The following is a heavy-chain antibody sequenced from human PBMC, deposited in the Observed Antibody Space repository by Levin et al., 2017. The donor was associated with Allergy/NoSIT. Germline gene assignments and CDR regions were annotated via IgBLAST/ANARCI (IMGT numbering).Heavy chain of an antibody. D-gene: IGHD1-26*01. J-gene: IGHJ5*02. Sequence: SETLSLTCGVYGGSFSGYWSWIRQPPGKGLEWIGEISHSGITNYNPSLESRVTMSLDTSKNQFSLKLSSVTAADTAIYYCARVPMGFKNSFDHWGQGTLVTVSS. V-gene: IGHV4-34*01. CDR2: ISHSGIT. CDR1: GGSFSGY. CDR3: ARVPMGFKNSFDH.